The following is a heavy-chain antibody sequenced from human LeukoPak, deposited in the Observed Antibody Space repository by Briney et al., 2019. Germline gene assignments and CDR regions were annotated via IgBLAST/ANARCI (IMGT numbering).Heavy chain of an antibody. V-gene: IGHV4-59*01. CDR1: GGSISSYY. D-gene: IGHD1-26*01. CDR3: ASGAQSDY. CDR2: IHYSENT. J-gene: IGHJ4*02. Sequence: SETLSLTCTVSGGSISSYYWSWIRQPPGKGPEWIGYIHYSENTNYNPSLKSRVTISVDTSQNQFSLKLSSVTAADTAVYYCASGAQSDYWGQGTLVTVSS.